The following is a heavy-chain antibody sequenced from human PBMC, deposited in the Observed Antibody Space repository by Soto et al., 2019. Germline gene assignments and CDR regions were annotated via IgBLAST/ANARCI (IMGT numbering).Heavy chain of an antibody. CDR1: GYPFPSFE. V-gene: IGHV1-3*01. J-gene: IGHJ4*02. D-gene: IGHD3-22*01. CDR3: ARESDHYQDFFQN. CDR2: ISDAGSGSI. Sequence: ASVKVSCKTSGYPFPSFEVHWIRQAPGQRPEWMGGISDAGSGSIKYSQKFEDRLTITGDKRATTVYMTLSSLTSEDTATYYCARESDHYQDFFQNWGQGTQVTVSS.